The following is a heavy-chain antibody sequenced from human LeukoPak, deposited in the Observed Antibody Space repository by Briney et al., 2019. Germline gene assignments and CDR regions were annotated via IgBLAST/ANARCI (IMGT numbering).Heavy chain of an antibody. CDR1: GFTLSSYG. J-gene: IGHJ3*02. Sequence: PGGSLRLSCAASGFTLSSYGMSWVRQAPGKGLEWVSAISGSGGSTYYADSVKGRFTISRDNSKNTLYLQMNSLRAEDTAVYYCAKALSVLLWFGEFGAFDIWGQGTMVTVSS. CDR3: AKALSVLLWFGEFGAFDI. V-gene: IGHV3-23*01. CDR2: ISGSGGST. D-gene: IGHD3-10*01.